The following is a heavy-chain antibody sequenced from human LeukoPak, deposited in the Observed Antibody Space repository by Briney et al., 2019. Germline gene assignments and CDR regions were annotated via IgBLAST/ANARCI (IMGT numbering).Heavy chain of an antibody. J-gene: IGHJ3*02. CDR3: ARAPDSSSFLNAFDI. CDR2: IYYSGST. CDR1: GGSISSGGYS. V-gene: IGHV4-30-2*01. Sequence: SQTLSLTCAVAGGSISSGGYSWSWIRQPPGKGLEWIGYIYYSGSTYYNPSLKSRVTMSVDTSKNQFSLKLSSVTAVDTAVYYCARAPDSSSFLNAFDIWGQGTMVTVSS. D-gene: IGHD6-13*01.